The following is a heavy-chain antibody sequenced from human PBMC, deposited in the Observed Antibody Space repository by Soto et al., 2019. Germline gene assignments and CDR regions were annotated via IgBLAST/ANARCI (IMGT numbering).Heavy chain of an antibody. V-gene: IGHV3-7*05. D-gene: IGHD3-10*01. CDR3: ARDSMPGNYYYFDY. J-gene: IGHJ4*02. Sequence: GGSLRLSCAASGFTFSSYWMSWVRQAPGKGLEWVANIKQDGSEKYYVDSVKGRFTISRDNAKNSLYLQMNSLRAEDTAVYYCARDSMPGNYYYFDYWGQGTLVTVSS. CDR2: IKQDGSEK. CDR1: GFTFSSYW.